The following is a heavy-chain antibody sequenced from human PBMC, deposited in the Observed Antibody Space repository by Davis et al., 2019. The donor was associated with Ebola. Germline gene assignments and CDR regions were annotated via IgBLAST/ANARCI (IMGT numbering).Heavy chain of an antibody. V-gene: IGHV1-8*02. D-gene: IGHD2-2*01. CDR1: GGTFSSYA. Sequence: ASVKVSCKASGGTFSSYAISWVRQAPGPGLEWMGWMNPNSGNTGYAQKFQGRVTMTRNTSISTAYMELSSLRSEDTAVYYCARDRRDGDIVVVPAALYAFDIWGQGTMVTVSS. CDR2: MNPNSGNT. J-gene: IGHJ3*02. CDR3: ARDRRDGDIVVVPAALYAFDI.